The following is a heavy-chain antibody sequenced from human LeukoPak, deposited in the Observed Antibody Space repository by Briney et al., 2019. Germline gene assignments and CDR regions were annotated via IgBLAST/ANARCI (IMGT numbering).Heavy chain of an antibody. CDR2: IGTAGQI. V-gene: IGHV3-13*01. CDR1: GFTFRSYD. CDR3: AIAVHSSTWYSRYFDL. D-gene: IGHD6-13*01. J-gene: IGHJ2*01. Sequence: GGSLRLSCAASGFTFRSYDMHWVRQATGKGLEWVSCIGTAGQIYYPVSVKGRFTISRENAKTSLYLQMNSLRAGDTAVNYCAIAVHSSTWYSRYFDLWGRGTVVTVSS.